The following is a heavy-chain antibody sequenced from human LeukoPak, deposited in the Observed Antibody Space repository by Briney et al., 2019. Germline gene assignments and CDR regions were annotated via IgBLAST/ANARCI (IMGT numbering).Heavy chain of an antibody. Sequence: TGGSLRLSCAASGFTFSSYGMNWVRQAPGKGLEWASSISSSSSYIYYADSVKGRFTISRDNAKNSLYLQMNSLRAEDTAVYYCAREGMVRGVIINWGQGTLVTVSS. CDR1: GFTFSSYG. J-gene: IGHJ4*02. CDR3: AREGMVRGVIIN. D-gene: IGHD3-10*01. CDR2: ISSSSSYI. V-gene: IGHV3-21*01.